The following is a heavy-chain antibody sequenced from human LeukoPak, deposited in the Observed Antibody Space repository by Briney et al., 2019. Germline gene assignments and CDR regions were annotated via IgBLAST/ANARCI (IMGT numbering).Heavy chain of an antibody. Sequence: ASVKVSCKVSGYTLTELSMHWVRQAPGKGLEWMGGFDPEDGETIYAQKFQGRVTMTEDTSTDTAYMEPSSLRSEDTAVYYCATSPGYFWSGYYKGENWFDPWGQGTLVTVSS. CDR1: GYTLTELS. CDR3: ATSPGYFWSGYYKGENWFDP. D-gene: IGHD3-3*01. CDR2: FDPEDGET. J-gene: IGHJ5*02. V-gene: IGHV1-24*01.